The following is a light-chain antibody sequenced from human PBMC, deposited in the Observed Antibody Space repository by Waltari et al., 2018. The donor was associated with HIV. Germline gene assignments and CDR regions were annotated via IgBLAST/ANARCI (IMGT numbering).Light chain of an antibody. CDR3: AVWGDSLNSYV. J-gene: IGLJ1*01. V-gene: IGLV1-47*01. CDR2: RNN. Sequence: QSVLTQPPSASGTPGRRVTISCSGSSSNIGSNYVYWYQQLPGTAPKLLIYRNNQRPSGVPDRFSGSKSGTSASLAISGLRSEDEADYYCAVWGDSLNSYVFGTGTEVTVL. CDR1: SSNIGSNY.